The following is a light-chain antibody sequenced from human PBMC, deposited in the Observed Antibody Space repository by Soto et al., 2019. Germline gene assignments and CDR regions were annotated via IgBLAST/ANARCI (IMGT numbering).Light chain of an antibody. CDR1: QTVNTW. Sequence: DIQMTQSPSTLSASVGDRVTITCRASQTVNTWLAWYQQKPGKAPKLLIYGASGLQSGVPSRFSGSGSGTDFTLTISSLQPEDFASYYCHQAYSSPRTFGQGTKVDIK. V-gene: IGKV1-5*01. CDR3: HQAYSSPRT. CDR2: GAS. J-gene: IGKJ1*01.